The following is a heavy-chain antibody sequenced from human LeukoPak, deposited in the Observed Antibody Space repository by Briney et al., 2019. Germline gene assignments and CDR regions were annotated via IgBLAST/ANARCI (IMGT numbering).Heavy chain of an antibody. V-gene: IGHV5-51*01. CDR3: ARRGHTAMAPIDY. CDR1: GYNFANYW. D-gene: IGHD5-18*01. CDR2: IYPGDSDA. J-gene: IGHJ4*02. Sequence: KSGESLKISCKGSGYNFANYWIGWVRQLPGKGLKWMGIIYPGDSDARYSPSFQGQVTISADKSISTAYLQWSSLKASDTAMYYCARRGHTAMAPIDYWGQGTLVTVSS.